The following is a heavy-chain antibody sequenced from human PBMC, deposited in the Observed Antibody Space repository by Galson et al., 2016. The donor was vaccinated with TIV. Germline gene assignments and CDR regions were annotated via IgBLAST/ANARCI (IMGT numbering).Heavy chain of an antibody. CDR3: ARGKERVINYYYYMDV. D-gene: IGHD3-3*01. V-gene: IGHV1-69*01. Sequence: VKVSCKASGGTFSSYGISRVRQAPGQGLEWMGGINPVFGIPNYTQKFQGRVTITADESTSTAYMELTSLRSEDTAVYYCARGKERVINYYYYMDVWGKGTTITVSS. CDR1: GGTFSSYG. CDR2: INPVFGIP. J-gene: IGHJ6*03.